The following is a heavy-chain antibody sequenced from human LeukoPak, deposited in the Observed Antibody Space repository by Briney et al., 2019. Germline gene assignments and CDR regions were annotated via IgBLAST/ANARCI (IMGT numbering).Heavy chain of an antibody. CDR3: ARVSGDAFDI. V-gene: IGHV3-30*02. D-gene: IGHD3-10*01. CDR1: GFTFSSYG. Sequence: GGSLRLSCAASGFTFSSYGMHWVRQAPGKGLEWVAFIRYDGSNKDFADSVKGRFTISRDNSKNTLYLQMNSLRAEDTAVYYCARVSGDAFDIWGQGTMVTVSS. J-gene: IGHJ3*02. CDR2: IRYDGSNK.